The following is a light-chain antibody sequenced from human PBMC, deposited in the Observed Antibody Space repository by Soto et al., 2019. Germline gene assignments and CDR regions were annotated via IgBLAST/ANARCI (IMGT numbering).Light chain of an antibody. V-gene: IGLV2-23*01. CDR3: CSYAGSVV. J-gene: IGLJ2*01. CDR1: SSDVGSYNL. Sequence: QSVLTQPASVSGSPGQSITISCTGTSSDVGSYNLVSWYQQHPGKAPKLMIYEGSKRPSGVSNRFSGSKSGNTASLTISGLQAEGEADYYCCSYAGSVVFGGGTKVTVL. CDR2: EGS.